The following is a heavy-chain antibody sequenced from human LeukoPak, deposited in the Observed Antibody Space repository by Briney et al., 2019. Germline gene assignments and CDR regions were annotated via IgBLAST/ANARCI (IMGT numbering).Heavy chain of an antibody. J-gene: IGHJ4*02. CDR1: GGSISSSTYY. CDR3: AVLPGYTYGDY. V-gene: IGHV4-39*01. CDR2: IYYNENT. D-gene: IGHD5-18*01. Sequence: SETLSLPCTVSGGSISSSTYYWSWIRQPPGKGLEWIGSIYYNENTYYNPSLKSRLTISVDTSKNQFSLKVTSVTVADTAVYYCAVLPGYTYGDYWGQGALVTVSS.